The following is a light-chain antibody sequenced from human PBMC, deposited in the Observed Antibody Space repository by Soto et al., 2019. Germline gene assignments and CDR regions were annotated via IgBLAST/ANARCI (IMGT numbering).Light chain of an antibody. CDR1: ISDVAGYNY. CDR2: DVT. Sequence: QSALTQPRSVSGSPGQSVSISCTGTISDVAGYNYVSWYQHHPGKAPKLLISDVTKRPSWVPDRFSGSESGNTASLTISELQAEDEADYYCSSYAGNNNLVFGGGTKVTVL. CDR3: SSYAGNNNLV. J-gene: IGLJ2*01. V-gene: IGLV2-11*01.